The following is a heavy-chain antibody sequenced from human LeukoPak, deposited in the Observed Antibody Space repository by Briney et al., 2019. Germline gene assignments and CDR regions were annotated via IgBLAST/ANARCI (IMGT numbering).Heavy chain of an antibody. CDR3: ARAFRDDYGDVKFDY. Sequence: PGGSLRLSCAASGFTFGDYEMNWVRQAPGKGLEWVSYISTSGTNIYYADSVKGRFTISRDNAKNSLYLQMNSLRAEDTAVFYCARAFRDDYGDVKFDYWGQGTLVTVSS. CDR1: GFTFGDYE. D-gene: IGHD4-17*01. V-gene: IGHV3-48*03. J-gene: IGHJ4*02. CDR2: ISTSGTNI.